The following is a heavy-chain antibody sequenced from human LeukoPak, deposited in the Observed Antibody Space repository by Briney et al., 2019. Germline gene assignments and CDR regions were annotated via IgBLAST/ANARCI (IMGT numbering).Heavy chain of an antibody. V-gene: IGHV1-2*02. CDR2: INPNSGGT. CDR1: GYTFTGYY. J-gene: IGHJ3*02. Sequence: GASVKVSCKASGYTFTGYYIHWVRQAPGQGLEWMGWINPNSGGTNYAQKFQGRVTMTRDTSISTAYMELSRLRSDDTAVYYCARAFDTMIVGVDAFDIWGQGTMVTVSS. CDR3: ARAFDTMIVGVDAFDI. D-gene: IGHD3-22*01.